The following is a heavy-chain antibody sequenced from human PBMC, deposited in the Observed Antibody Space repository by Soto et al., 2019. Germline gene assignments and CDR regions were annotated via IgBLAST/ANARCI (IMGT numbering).Heavy chain of an antibody. D-gene: IGHD3-22*01. CDR1: EFTFSNYA. Sequence: EVQLLESGGGLVQPGGSLRLSCAASEFTFSNYAMSWVRQAPGKGLEWVSAISYGGGTTYYADSVKGRFTISRDNSKNTLYLQMNSLRAEDTAVYYCAKNPGYYYDSTGYHFDYWGQGTLDTVSS. CDR2: ISYGGGTT. CDR3: AKNPGYYYDSTGYHFDY. V-gene: IGHV3-23*01. J-gene: IGHJ4*02.